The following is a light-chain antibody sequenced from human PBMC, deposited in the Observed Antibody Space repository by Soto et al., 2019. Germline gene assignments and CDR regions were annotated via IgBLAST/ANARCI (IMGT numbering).Light chain of an antibody. J-gene: IGLJ1*01. CDR3: SSYTSSSTRV. CDR2: DVS. V-gene: IGLV2-14*01. CDR1: SSDVGDYNY. Sequence: QSALTQPASVSGSPGQSITISCTGTSSDVGDYNYVSWYQQHPGKAPKLMIFDVSNRPSGVSNRFSGSKSGNTASLTISGXXXXXXXXXXCSSYTSSSTRVFGTGTKLTV.